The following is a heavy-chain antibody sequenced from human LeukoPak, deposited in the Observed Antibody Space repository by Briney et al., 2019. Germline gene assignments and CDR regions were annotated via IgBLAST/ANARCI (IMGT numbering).Heavy chain of an antibody. CDR2: INPNSGGT. V-gene: IGHV1-2*02. D-gene: IGHD3-10*01. CDR3: ARVPRRRLLWFEELDY. CDR1: GYTFTGYY. Sequence: ASVKVSCKASGYTFTGYYMHWVRQAPGQGLEWMGWINPNSGGTNYAQKFQGRVTMTRDTSISTAYMELSRLRSDDTAVYYCARVPRRRLLWFEELDYWGQGTLVTVSS. J-gene: IGHJ4*02.